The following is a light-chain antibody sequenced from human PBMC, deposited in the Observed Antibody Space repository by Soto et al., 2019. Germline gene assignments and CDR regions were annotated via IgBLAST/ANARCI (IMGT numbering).Light chain of an antibody. CDR3: QQYNRYPRT. V-gene: IGKV1D-16*01. CDR1: QGISTW. CDR2: AAS. Sequence: DIQMTQFPSSLSASVGDRVNITCRANQGISTWLAWYQQKPERAPKSLIYAASRLQSGVPPRFSGSGSETDFTLTISSLQPEDFATYYCQQYNRYPRTFGQGTKVEIK. J-gene: IGKJ1*01.